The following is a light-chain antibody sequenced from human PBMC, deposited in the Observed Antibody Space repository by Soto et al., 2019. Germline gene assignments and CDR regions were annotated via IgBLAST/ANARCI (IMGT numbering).Light chain of an antibody. V-gene: IGKV1-5*03. J-gene: IGKJ1*01. CDR1: QSISSW. CDR2: MAS. CDR3: QQYSSFPRT. Sequence: DIQMTQSPSTLSASVGDRGTITCRASQSISSWLAWYQQQPGKAPKLLISMASNLESGVPSQFSGSGSGTEFALTISSLQPDDFATYYCQQYSSFPRTFGQGTKVEI.